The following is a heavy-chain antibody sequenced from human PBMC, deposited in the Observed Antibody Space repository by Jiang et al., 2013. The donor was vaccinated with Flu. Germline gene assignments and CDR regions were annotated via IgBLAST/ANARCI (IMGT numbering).Heavy chain of an antibody. Sequence: VQLVESGGGVVQPGRSLRLSCAASGFTFSSYGMHWVRQAPGKGLEWVAVIWYDGSNKYYADSVKGRFTISRDNSKNTLYLQTNSLRAEDTAVYYCARDYMYYDFWSGETYYYYGMDVWGQGTTVTVSS. J-gene: IGHJ6*02. CDR2: IWYDGSNK. V-gene: IGHV3-33*01. D-gene: IGHD3-3*01. CDR3: ARDYMYYDFWSGETYYYYGMDV. CDR1: GFTFSSYG.